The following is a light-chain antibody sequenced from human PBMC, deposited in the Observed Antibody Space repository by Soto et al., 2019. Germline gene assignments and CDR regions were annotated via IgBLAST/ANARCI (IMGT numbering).Light chain of an antibody. CDR3: HQLDSYPNT. CDR2: SAS. J-gene: IGKJ2*01. V-gene: IGKV1-9*01. Sequence: IQLTQSPSSLAASVGDRVTITCRASQGISRHLAWYQQKPGKAPKLLVYSASSLQAGVPSRFSGSGSGTAFILPISSLQPEDFATYSCHQLDSYPNTFGQGTKLEIK. CDR1: QGISRH.